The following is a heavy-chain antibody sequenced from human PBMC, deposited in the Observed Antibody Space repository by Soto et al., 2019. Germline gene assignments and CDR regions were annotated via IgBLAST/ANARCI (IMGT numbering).Heavy chain of an antibody. D-gene: IGHD3-10*01. CDR1: DASITNFF. CDR2: LYLGGAP. V-gene: IGHV4-4*07. CDR3: AADSGRGGRAFDH. J-gene: IGHJ4*01. Sequence: QVQIQESGPGLVTPSDTLSLTCTVSDASITNFFCNWVRQPAGGPLEWIGRLYLGGAPTYNLSLRSRLVISSDTSNNQVALNLTSVTAADTAGSYCAADSGRGGRAFDHWGHGAPATVSS.